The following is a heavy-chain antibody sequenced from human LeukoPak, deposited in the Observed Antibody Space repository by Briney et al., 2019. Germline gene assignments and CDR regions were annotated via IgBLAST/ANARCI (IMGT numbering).Heavy chain of an antibody. J-gene: IGHJ1*01. Sequence: PSETLSLTCTVSGGSISSGGYYWTWIRQPPGKGLEWIGEINHSGSTNYNPSLKSRVTISVDTSKNQFSLKLSSVTAADTAVYYCARGDVRFFPEGYFQHWGQGTLVTVSS. CDR3: ARGDVRFFPEGYFQH. CDR1: GGSISSGGYY. D-gene: IGHD3-3*01. CDR2: INHSGST. V-gene: IGHV4-39*07.